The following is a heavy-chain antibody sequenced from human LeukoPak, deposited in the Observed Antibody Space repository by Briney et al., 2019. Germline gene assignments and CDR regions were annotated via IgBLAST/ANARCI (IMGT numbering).Heavy chain of an antibody. V-gene: IGHV3-30*02. D-gene: IGHD2-21*02. CDR3: AKDCGGDCHVYC. Sequence: GGSLRLSCAASGFTFSNYGKHWVRQAPGQGLEWVAAIWPDGINKDYADSVRGRFTISRDNSKNILYVQMNSLTAEDTAVYYCAKDCGGDCHVYCWGQGTLVTVSS. CDR2: IWPDGINK. CDR1: GFTFSNYG. J-gene: IGHJ4*02.